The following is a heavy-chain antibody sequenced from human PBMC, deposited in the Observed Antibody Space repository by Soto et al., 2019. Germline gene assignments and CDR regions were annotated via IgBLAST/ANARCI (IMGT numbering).Heavy chain of an antibody. D-gene: IGHD6-19*01. CDR1: GHTFASYG. CDR3: ARDLELRSVAGAHFFAY. CDR2: ISGYDGNT. V-gene: IGHV1-18*01. J-gene: IGHJ4*02. Sequence: ASGKVTCETSGHTFASYGFSWMRQAPGQGLEWLGWISGYDGNTKYAQKMQGRVTMTTDTSTNTGYMELKSLRSDDTAVYYCARDLELRSVAGAHFFAYWGQGTLVTVSS.